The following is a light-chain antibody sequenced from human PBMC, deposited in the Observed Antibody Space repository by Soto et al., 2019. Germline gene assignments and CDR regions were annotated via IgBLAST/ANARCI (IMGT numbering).Light chain of an antibody. CDR3: QEYGMSRT. CDR1: QSVSSN. J-gene: IGKJ1*01. V-gene: IGKV3-15*01. CDR2: GAS. Sequence: EIVMTQSPATLSVSPGERATLSCRASQSVSSNLAWYQQKPGQAPRLLIYGASTRATGTPARFSGSGSGTDFTLTISRLEPEDFAVYYCQEYGMSRTFGQGTKVDIK.